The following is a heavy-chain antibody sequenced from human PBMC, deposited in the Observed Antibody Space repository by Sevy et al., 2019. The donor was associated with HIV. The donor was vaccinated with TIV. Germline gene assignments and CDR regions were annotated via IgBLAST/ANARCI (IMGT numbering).Heavy chain of an antibody. CDR1: AGSISSYY. D-gene: IGHD3-9*01. J-gene: IGHJ3*02. V-gene: IGHV4-59*13. CDR3: VRDNAILTPRAFDI. CDR2: IYYSGTT. Sequence: SETLSLTCSVSAGSISSYYWSWIRLPPVKGLEWIGYIYYSGTTDHNPSLKSRVTISQDKSKKVFSLRLRSVTAADTAVYYCVRDNAILTPRAFDIWGQGTMVTVSS.